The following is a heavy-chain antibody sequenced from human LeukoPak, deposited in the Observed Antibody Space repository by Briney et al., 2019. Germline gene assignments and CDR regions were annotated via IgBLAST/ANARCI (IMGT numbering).Heavy chain of an antibody. CDR3: AKGDCSSTSCYMVDY. Sequence: GGSLRLSCAASGFTFSSYGMPWVRQAPGKGLEWVAVISYDGSNKYYADSVKGRFTISRDNSKNTLYLQMNSLRAEDTAVYYCAKGDCSSTSCYMVDYWGQGTLVTVSS. CDR1: GFTFSSYG. V-gene: IGHV3-30*18. J-gene: IGHJ4*02. CDR2: ISYDGSNK. D-gene: IGHD2-2*02.